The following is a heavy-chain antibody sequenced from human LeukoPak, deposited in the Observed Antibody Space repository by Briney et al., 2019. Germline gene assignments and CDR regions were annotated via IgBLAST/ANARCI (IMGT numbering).Heavy chain of an antibody. D-gene: IGHD2-2*01. CDR3: ARESQLPQISFDS. CDR1: GFTFSTFSNYG. V-gene: IGHV3-23*01. CDR2: ISGSGGKT. J-gene: IGHJ4*02. Sequence: GGSLRLSCAASGFTFSTFSNYGMSWVRQAPGKGLEWVSAISGSGGKTYYADSMKGRFTISRDNSKNTLYLQMNSLRVEDTAVYYCARESQLPQISFDSWGQGTLVTVSS.